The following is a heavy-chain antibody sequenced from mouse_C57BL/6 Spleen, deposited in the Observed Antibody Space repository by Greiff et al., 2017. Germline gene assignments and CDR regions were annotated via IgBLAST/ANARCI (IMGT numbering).Heavy chain of an antibody. V-gene: IGHV5-9-1*02. CDR1: GFTFSSYA. CDR2: ISSGGDYI. J-gene: IGHJ4*01. Sequence: EVNVVVSGAGLVKPGGSLKLSCAASGFTFSSYAMSWVRLTPEKRLEWVAYISSGGDYIYYADPVKGRFTISRDNARNTLYLQMSSLESEDTAMYYCTREGYYYGSMDYWGQGTSVTVSS. CDR3: TREGYYYGSMDY. D-gene: IGHD1-1*01.